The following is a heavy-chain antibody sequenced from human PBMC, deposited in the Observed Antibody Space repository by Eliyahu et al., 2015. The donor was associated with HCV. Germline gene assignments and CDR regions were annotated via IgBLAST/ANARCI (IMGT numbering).Heavy chain of an antibody. Sequence: QITLKESGPTLVRPTQTLTLTCTFSDFSLSTTGVGVGWIRQPPGKALEWLALIYWNDDKGFRPSPKSRLTITKDTSKNQVVLTMTNVDLVDTGTYYCARSRAHDGDLFDSWGQGTLVTVSS. CDR3: ARSRAHDGDLFDS. D-gene: IGHD4-17*01. CDR2: IYWNDDK. J-gene: IGHJ4*02. V-gene: IGHV2-5*04. CDR1: DFSLSTTGVG.